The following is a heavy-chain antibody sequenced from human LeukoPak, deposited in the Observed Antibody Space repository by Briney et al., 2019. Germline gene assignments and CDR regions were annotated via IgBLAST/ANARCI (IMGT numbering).Heavy chain of an antibody. CDR2: INHSGST. D-gene: IGHD3-10*01. Sequence: SETLSLTCAVYGGSFSGYYWSWIRQPPGKGLEWIGEINHSGSTNYNPSLKSRVTISVDTSKNQFSLRLSSVTAADTAVYYCARSIYYYGSGSYYIKAAFDIWGQGTMVTVSS. CDR1: GGSFSGYY. CDR3: ARSIYYYGSGSYYIKAAFDI. V-gene: IGHV4-34*01. J-gene: IGHJ3*02.